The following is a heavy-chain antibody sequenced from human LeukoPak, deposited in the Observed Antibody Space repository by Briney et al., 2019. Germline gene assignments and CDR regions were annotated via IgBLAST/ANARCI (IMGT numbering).Heavy chain of an antibody. V-gene: IGHV3-30*18. D-gene: IGHD4-17*01. CDR1: GFTFSIYG. CDR3: AKGGYGDYYYYGMDV. Sequence: GGSLRLSCAASGFTFSIYGMHWVRHAPGKGLEWVAVISYDGSNKYYADSVKGRFTISRDNSKNTLYLQMNSLRAEDTAVYYCAKGGYGDYYYYGMDVWGKGTTVTVSS. J-gene: IGHJ6*04. CDR2: ISYDGSNK.